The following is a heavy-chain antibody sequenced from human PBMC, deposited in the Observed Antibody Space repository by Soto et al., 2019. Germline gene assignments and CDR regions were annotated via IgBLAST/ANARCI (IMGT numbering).Heavy chain of an antibody. D-gene: IGHD1-1*01. CDR2: INESGST. Sequence: QVQLQQWGAGLVKPSETLSLSCAVYGQSFSGHSWAWIRQPPGKGLEWIGEINESGSTYYNPSLKTRVTISTGASKNQFSLKLSAVSDADTAAYVCARGSGIVALPGELEDVKYDYWGQGTLVNVSS. CDR3: ARGSGIVALPGELEDVKYDY. J-gene: IGHJ4*02. V-gene: IGHV4-34*01. CDR1: GQSFSGHS.